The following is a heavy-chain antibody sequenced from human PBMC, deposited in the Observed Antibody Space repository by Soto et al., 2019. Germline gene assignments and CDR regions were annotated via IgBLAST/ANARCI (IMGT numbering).Heavy chain of an antibody. CDR1: GGTFSSYA. V-gene: IGHV1-69*13. Sequence: SVKVSCKASGGTFSSYAISWVRQAPGQGLEWMGGIIPIFGTANYAQKFQGRVTITADESTSTAYMELSSLRSEDTAVYYCARERIGEPPFDYWGQGTLVTVSS. J-gene: IGHJ4*02. CDR2: IIPIFGTA. CDR3: ARERIGEPPFDY.